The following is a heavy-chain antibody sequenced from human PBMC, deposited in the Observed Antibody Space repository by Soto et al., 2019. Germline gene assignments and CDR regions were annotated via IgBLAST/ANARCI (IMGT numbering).Heavy chain of an antibody. CDR1: GYTLTELS. J-gene: IGHJ6*02. CDR3: ATAHGGSYYGVYYYYGMDV. CDR2: FDPEDGET. V-gene: IGHV1-24*01. D-gene: IGHD1-26*01. Sequence: ASVKVSCKVSGYTLTELSMHWVRQAPGKGLEWMGGFDPEDGETIYAQKFQGRVTMTEDTSTDTAYMELSSLRSEDTAVYYCATAHGGSYYGVYYYYGMDVWGQGTTVTVSS.